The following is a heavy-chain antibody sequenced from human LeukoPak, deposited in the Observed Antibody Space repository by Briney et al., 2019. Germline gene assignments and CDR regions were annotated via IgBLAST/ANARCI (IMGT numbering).Heavy chain of an antibody. CDR2: IYYSGST. CDR3: ARAYCGGDCYFEKRHYFDY. J-gene: IGHJ4*02. V-gene: IGHV4-39*01. Sequence: SETLSLTCTVSGGSISSSSYYWGWIRQPPGKGLEWIGSIYYSGSTCYNPSLKSRVTISVDTSKNQFSLKLSSVTAADTAVYYCARAYCGGDCYFEKRHYFDYWGQGTLVTVSS. CDR1: GGSISSSSYY. D-gene: IGHD2-21*02.